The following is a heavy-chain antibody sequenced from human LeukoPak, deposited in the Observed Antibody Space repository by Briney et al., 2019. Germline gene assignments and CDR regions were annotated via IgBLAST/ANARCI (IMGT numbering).Heavy chain of an antibody. Sequence: PSETLSLTCTVSGGSISSSSYYWGWVRQPPEKGLEWIGTIYYSGNTYYNPSLKSRVTISIDMSENQFSLKLTSVTAADTAVYYCARTQELLRPVDYWGQGTLVTVSS. D-gene: IGHD1-26*01. J-gene: IGHJ4*02. CDR1: GGSISSSSYY. CDR3: ARTQELLRPVDY. CDR2: IYYSGNT. V-gene: IGHV4-39*07.